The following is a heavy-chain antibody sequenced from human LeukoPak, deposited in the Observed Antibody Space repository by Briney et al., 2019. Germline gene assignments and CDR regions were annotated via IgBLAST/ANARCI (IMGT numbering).Heavy chain of an antibody. CDR2: IYYSGGT. V-gene: IGHV4-59*01. CDR3: AREFLPISLVRGVNGWFDP. Sequence: PSEALSLTCTVSGGSISSYYWNWIRQPPGRGLEWIGYIYYSGGTNYNPSLKSRVTISVDTSKNQFSLKLSSVTAADTAVYYCAREFLPISLVRGVNGWFDPWGQGTLVTVSS. J-gene: IGHJ5*02. D-gene: IGHD3-10*01. CDR1: GGSISSYY.